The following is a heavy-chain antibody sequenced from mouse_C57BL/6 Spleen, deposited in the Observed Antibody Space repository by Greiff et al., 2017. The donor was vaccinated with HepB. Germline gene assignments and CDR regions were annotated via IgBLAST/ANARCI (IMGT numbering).Heavy chain of an antibody. V-gene: IGHV1-85*01. J-gene: IGHJ2*01. CDR1: GYTFTSYD. CDR3: ARGPYYYGSSLFDY. D-gene: IGHD1-1*01. Sequence: QVQLKQSGPELVKPGASVKLSCKASGYTFTSYDINWVKQRPGQGLEWIGWIYPRDGSTKYNEKFKGKATLTVDTSSSTAYMELHSLTSDDSAVYFCARGPYYYGSSLFDYWGQGTTLTVSS. CDR2: IYPRDGST.